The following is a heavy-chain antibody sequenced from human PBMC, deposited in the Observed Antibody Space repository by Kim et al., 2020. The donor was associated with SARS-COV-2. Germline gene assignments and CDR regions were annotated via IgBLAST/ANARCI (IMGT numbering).Heavy chain of an antibody. CDR1: GGSFSGYY. CDR2: INHSGST. V-gene: IGHV4-34*01. Sequence: SETLSLTCAVYGGSFSGYYWSWIRQPPWKGLEWIGEINHSGSTNYNPSLKSRVTISVDTSKNQFSLKLSSVTAADTAVYYCARGLIVVAGAPRAWFDPWGQGTLVTVSS. CDR3: ARGLIVVAGAPRAWFDP. J-gene: IGHJ5*02. D-gene: IGHD6-19*01.